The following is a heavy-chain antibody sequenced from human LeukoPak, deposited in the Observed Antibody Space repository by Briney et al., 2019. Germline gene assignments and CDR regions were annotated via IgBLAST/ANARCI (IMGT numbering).Heavy chain of an antibody. Sequence: GSSVKVSCKVSGYTLTELSMHWVRQAPGKGLEWMGGFDPEDGETIYAQKFQGRVTMTEDTSTDTAYMELSSLRSEDTAVYYCATDRNYYDSSGYLGYWGQGTLVTVSS. CDR1: GYTLTELS. CDR3: ATDRNYYDSSGYLGY. CDR2: FDPEDGET. J-gene: IGHJ4*02. D-gene: IGHD3-22*01. V-gene: IGHV1-24*01.